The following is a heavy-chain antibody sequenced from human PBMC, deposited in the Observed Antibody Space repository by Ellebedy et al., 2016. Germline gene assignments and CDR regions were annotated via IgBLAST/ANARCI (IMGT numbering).Heavy chain of an antibody. CDR2: VFHTGIT. CDR3: AREVYVAGSHHYGLDV. CDR1: GGSVSSDY. V-gene: IGHV4-59*02. Sequence: SETLSLTCNVFGGSVSSDYWNWIRRPPGKGLEWIGYVFHTGITSYNPSLKSRVTMSIDTSKNQFSVRLSSVTAADTALYYCAREVYVAGSHHYGLDVWGQGTTVTVS. D-gene: IGHD2-8*01. J-gene: IGHJ6*02.